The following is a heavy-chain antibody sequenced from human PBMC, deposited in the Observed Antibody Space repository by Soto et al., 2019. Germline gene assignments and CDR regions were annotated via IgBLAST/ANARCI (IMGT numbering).Heavy chain of an antibody. Sequence: PSETLSLTCTVSGGSISSGDYYWSWIRQTPGKGLEWMGDIYYSGSTYYNPSLKSRVTISVDTSKNQFSLILSSVTAADTAVYYCARIILDDSSGANAFDMWGQGTMVTVSS. CDR3: ARIILDDSSGANAFDM. CDR2: IYYSGST. D-gene: IGHD3-22*01. J-gene: IGHJ3*02. CDR1: GGSISSGDYY. V-gene: IGHV4-30-4*01.